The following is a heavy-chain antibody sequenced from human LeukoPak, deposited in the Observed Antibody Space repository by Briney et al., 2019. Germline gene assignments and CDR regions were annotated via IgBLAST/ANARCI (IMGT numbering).Heavy chain of an antibody. Sequence: SETLSLTCTVSGGSISSYYWNWIRQPAGKGLEWIGCIYTSGSTNYNPSLKSRVTMSVDTSKNQFSLKLTSVTAADTAVYYCARAWGSGWYHIDYWGQGTLVTVSS. V-gene: IGHV4-4*07. D-gene: IGHD6-13*01. CDR2: IYTSGST. CDR1: GGSISSYY. CDR3: ARAWGSGWYHIDY. J-gene: IGHJ4*02.